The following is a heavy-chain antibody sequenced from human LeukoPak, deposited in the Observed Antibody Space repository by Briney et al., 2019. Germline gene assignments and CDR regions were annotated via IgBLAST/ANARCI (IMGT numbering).Heavy chain of an antibody. CDR3: ARVESYHDY. CDR1: GYSISSGYY. J-gene: IGHJ4*02. V-gene: IGHV4-38-2*02. D-gene: IGHD1-26*01. CDR2: IYHSGST. Sequence: SETLSLTCTVSGYSISSGYYWGWIRQPPGKGLEWIGSIYHSGSTYYNPSLKSRVTISVDTSKNQFSLKLSSVTAADTAVYYCARVESYHDYWGQGTLVTVSS.